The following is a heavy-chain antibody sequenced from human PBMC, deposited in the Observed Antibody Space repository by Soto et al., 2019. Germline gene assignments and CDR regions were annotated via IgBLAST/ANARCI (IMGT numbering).Heavy chain of an antibody. Sequence: QVQLVQSGAEVKKPGSSVKVSCKASGGTFSSYAISWVRQAPGQGLEWLGGLIPIFGTANYAQKFQGRVTIPADESTSTAYMELSSLISEDTAVYYCARGISITIFTWFDPWGQGTLVTVSS. D-gene: IGHD3-3*01. J-gene: IGHJ5*02. V-gene: IGHV1-69*01. CDR1: GGTFSSYA. CDR3: ARGISITIFTWFDP. CDR2: LIPIFGTA.